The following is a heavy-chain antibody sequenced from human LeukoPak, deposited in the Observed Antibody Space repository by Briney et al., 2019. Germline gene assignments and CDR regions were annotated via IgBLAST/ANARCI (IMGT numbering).Heavy chain of an antibody. J-gene: IGHJ2*01. V-gene: IGHV3-21*01. CDR2: ISSSSSYI. Sequence: PGGSLRLSCAASGFTYSSYSMNWVRQAPGKGLEWVSSISSSSSYIYYADSVKGRFTISRDNAKNSLYLQMNSLRAEDTAVYYCARHRIATVGLIRYFDLWGRGTLVTVSS. D-gene: IGHD6-13*01. CDR3: ARHRIATVGLIRYFDL. CDR1: GFTYSSYS.